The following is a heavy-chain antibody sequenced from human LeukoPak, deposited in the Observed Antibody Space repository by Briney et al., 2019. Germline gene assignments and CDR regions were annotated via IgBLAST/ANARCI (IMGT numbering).Heavy chain of an antibody. V-gene: IGHV4-59*01. CDR3: ARKDGDG. Sequence: SETLSLTCTVSGVSISSYHWTWIRQPPGEGLEWIGHIYNSGSTNYNPSLRGRGTISLDTSKNLVSLKLSSVTAADTAMYYCARKDGDGWGQGTLVTVSS. J-gene: IGHJ4*02. D-gene: IGHD5-24*01. CDR1: GVSISSYH. CDR2: IYNSGST.